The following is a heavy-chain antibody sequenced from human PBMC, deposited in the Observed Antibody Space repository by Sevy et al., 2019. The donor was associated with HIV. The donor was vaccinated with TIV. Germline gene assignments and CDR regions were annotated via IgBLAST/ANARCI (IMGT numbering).Heavy chain of an antibody. CDR3: ASPMTTVVNRGVAFDI. V-gene: IGHV3-30*04. CDR2: ISYDGSNK. D-gene: IGHD4-17*01. Sequence: GESLKISCAASGFTFSSYAMHWVRQAPGKGLEWVAVISYDGSNKYYADSVKGRFTISRDNSKNTLYLQMNSLRAEDTAVYYCASPMTTVVNRGVAFDIWGQGTMVTVSS. CDR1: GFTFSSYA. J-gene: IGHJ3*02.